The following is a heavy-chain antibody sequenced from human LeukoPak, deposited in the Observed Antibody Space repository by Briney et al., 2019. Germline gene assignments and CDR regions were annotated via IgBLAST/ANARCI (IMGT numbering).Heavy chain of an antibody. J-gene: IGHJ4*02. V-gene: IGHV3-30*04. CDR2: ISYDGSNK. D-gene: IGHD5-24*01. CDR1: GFTFSSYA. Sequence: PGGSLRLSCAASGFTFSSYAMHWVRQAPGKGLEWVALISYDGSNKYYADSVKGRFTISRDNSKGTVYLQMNSLRPKDTAVYYCAKDDAWLQYGNWGRGTLVTVSS. CDR3: AKDDAWLQYGN.